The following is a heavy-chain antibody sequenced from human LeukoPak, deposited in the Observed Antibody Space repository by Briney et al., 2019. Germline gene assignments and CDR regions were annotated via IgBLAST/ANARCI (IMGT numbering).Heavy chain of an antibody. J-gene: IGHJ6*03. V-gene: IGHV4-34*01. CDR2: INHSGST. CDR1: GGSFSGYY. Sequence: TSETLSLTCAVYGGSFSGYYWSWIRQPPGKGLEWIGEINHSGSTNYNPSLKSRVTISVDTSKNQFSLKLSSVTAADTAVYYCARGARSGSYFPTYYYYYYMDVWGKGTTVTISS. CDR3: ARGARSGSYFPTYYYYYYMDV. D-gene: IGHD3-10*01.